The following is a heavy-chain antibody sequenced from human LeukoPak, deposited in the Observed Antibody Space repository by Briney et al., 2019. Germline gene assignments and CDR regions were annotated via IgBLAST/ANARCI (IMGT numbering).Heavy chain of an antibody. D-gene: IGHD6-19*01. V-gene: IGHV4-59*01. J-gene: IGHJ4*02. CDR2: IYDSGST. CDR1: GGSISSYH. Sequence: PSETLSLTCTVSGGSISSYHWSRIRQPPGKGLEWIGYIYDSGSTNHNPSLKSRVTISVDTSKNQQLFLELSSVTAADTAVYYCVGMEGAIGWYYFECWGQGTLVTVSS. CDR3: VGMEGAIGWYYFEC.